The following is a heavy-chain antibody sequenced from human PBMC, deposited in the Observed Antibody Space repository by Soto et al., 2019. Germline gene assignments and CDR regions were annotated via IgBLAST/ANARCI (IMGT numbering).Heavy chain of an antibody. J-gene: IGHJ6*02. CDR3: ARQIWAVGRYYYYGMDV. D-gene: IGHD1-26*01. Sequence: ASVKVSCKASGYTFTSYAMHWVRQAPGQRLEWMGWINAGNGNTKYSQKFQGRVTITRDTSASTAYMELSSLRSEDTAVYYCARQIWAVGRYYYYGMDVWGQGTTVTVSS. V-gene: IGHV1-3*01. CDR2: INAGNGNT. CDR1: GYTFTSYA.